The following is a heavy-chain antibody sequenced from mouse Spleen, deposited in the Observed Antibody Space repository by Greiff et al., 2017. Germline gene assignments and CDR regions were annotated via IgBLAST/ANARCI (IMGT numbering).Heavy chain of an antibody. V-gene: IGHV1-80*01. Sequence: QVHVKQSGAELVKPGASVKISCKASGYAFSSYWMNWVKQRPGKGLEWIGQIYPGDGDTNYNGKFKGKATLTADKSSSTAYMQLSSLTSEDSAVYFCARWDYVASDAMDYWGQGTSVTVSS. CDR3: ARWDYVASDAMDY. CDR2: IYPGDGDT. J-gene: IGHJ4*01. CDR1: GYAFSSYW. D-gene: IGHD2-4*01.